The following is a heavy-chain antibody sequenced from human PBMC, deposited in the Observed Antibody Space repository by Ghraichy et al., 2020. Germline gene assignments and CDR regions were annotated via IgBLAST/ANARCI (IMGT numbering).Heavy chain of an antibody. V-gene: IGHV3-30*18. CDR1: GFTFSTYD. J-gene: IGHJ3*02. Sequence: GGSLRLSCAASGFTFSTYDMYWVRQAPGKGLEWVAVISHDGSRKYFADFVTGRFTISRDNSKNTVYLQMNSLGVEDTAVYYCVKDFYDYIWGSYRPPRAFDIWGQGTMVTVSS. CDR2: ISHDGSRK. D-gene: IGHD3-16*02. CDR3: VKDFYDYIWGSYRPPRAFDI.